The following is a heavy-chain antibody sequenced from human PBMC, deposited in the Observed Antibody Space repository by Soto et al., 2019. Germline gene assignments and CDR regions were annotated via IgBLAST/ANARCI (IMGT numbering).Heavy chain of an antibody. CDR3: ARDRLAAAGILDY. J-gene: IGHJ4*02. CDR2: IKQDGSEK. D-gene: IGHD6-13*01. CDR1: GFTFSSYW. V-gene: IGHV3-7*01. Sequence: GGSLRLSCAASGFTFSSYWMSWFRQAPGKGLEWVANIKQDGSEKYYVDSVKGRFTISRDNAKNSLYLQMNSLRAEDTAVYYCARDRLAAAGILDYWGQGTLVTVSS.